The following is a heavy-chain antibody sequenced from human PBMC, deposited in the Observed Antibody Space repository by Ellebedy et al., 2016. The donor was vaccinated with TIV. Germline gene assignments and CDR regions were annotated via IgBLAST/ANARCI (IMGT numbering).Heavy chain of an antibody. CDR2: ISWNSGSI. J-gene: IGHJ6*02. V-gene: IGHV3-9*01. Sequence: GGSLRLSXVVSGISFDDYAMHWVRQPPGKGLEWVSGISWNSGSIAYADSVKGRFTISRDNAKNSLYLQMNSLRAEDTALYYCAKDFGAGANDDSDYSYVTHYYGMDVWGQGTTVTVSS. CDR3: AKDFGAGANDDSDYSYVTHYYGMDV. CDR1: GISFDDYA. D-gene: IGHD3-22*01.